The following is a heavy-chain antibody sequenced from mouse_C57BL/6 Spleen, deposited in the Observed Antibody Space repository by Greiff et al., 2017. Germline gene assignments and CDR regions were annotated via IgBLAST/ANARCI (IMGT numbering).Heavy chain of an antibody. CDR3: ARGDGYSWFAY. V-gene: IGHV1-26*01. D-gene: IGHD2-3*01. Sequence: VQLQQSGPELVKPGASVKISCKASGYTFTDYYMNWVKQSHGKSLEWIGDINPNNGGTSYNQKFKGKATLTVDKSSSTAYMQLSSLTSEDSAVYYCARGDGYSWFAYWGQGTLVTVSA. J-gene: IGHJ3*01. CDR2: INPNNGGT. CDR1: GYTFTDYY.